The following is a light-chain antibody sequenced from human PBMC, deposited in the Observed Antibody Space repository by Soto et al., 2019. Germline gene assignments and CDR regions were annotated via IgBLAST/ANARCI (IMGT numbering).Light chain of an antibody. Sequence: DLQMTQSPSTLSASVGDRIIITCRASKSISTWLAWYQQRPGKAPKLLIYRASTLESGVPSRFSGGGSGTEFTLTISNLQPEDCATYYCQQSHAYPTTFGQGTKVEI. CDR2: RAS. J-gene: IGKJ2*01. CDR1: KSISTW. V-gene: IGKV1-5*03. CDR3: QQSHAYPTT.